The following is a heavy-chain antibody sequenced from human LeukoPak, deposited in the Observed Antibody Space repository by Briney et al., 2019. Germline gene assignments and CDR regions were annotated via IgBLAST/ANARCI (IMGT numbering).Heavy chain of an antibody. J-gene: IGHJ4*02. CDR3: ARRVTALRFLEWYYFDY. CDR1: GGSITNYY. D-gene: IGHD3-3*01. Sequence: SETLSLTCAVSGGSITNYYWSYIRQPPGKGLEWIGYIYSSGSTNYNPSLKSRVTISVDTSKNQFSLKLSFVTAADTAVYYCARRVTALRFLEWYYFDYWGQGTLVTVSS. CDR2: IYSSGST. V-gene: IGHV4-59*12.